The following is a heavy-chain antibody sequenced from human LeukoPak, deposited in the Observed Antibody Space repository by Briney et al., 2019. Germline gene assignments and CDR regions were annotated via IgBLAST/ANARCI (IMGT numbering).Heavy chain of an antibody. CDR3: ARDYYGSPPLDY. Sequence: ASVKVSCKASGYTFTSYGISWVRQAPGQGLEWMRWISAYNGDTNYAQKLQGRVTMTTDTATSTAYMELRSLRSDDTAMYYCARDYYGSPPLDYWGQGTLVTVSS. D-gene: IGHD3-10*01. V-gene: IGHV1-18*01. J-gene: IGHJ4*02. CDR1: GYTFTSYG. CDR2: ISAYNGDT.